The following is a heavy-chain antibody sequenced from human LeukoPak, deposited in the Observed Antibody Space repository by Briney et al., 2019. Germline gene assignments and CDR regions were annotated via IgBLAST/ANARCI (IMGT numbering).Heavy chain of an antibody. V-gene: IGHV4-39*07. Sequence: SETLSLTCTVSGGSISSSSYYWGWIRQPPGKGLEWIGSIYYSGSTYYNPSLKGRVTISVDTSKNQFSLKLSSVTAADTAVYYCARGVVAVIRLIWGGDAFDIWGQGTMVTVSS. CDR3: ARGVVAVIRLIWGGDAFDI. CDR1: GGSISSSSYY. CDR2: IYYSGST. J-gene: IGHJ3*02. D-gene: IGHD3-16*01.